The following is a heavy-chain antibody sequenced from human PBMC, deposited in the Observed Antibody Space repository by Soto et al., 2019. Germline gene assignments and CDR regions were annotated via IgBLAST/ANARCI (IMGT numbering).Heavy chain of an antibody. Sequence: ASVKVSCKASGYTFTGYYMHWVRQAPGQGLEWMGWINPNSGGTNYAQKFQGRVTMTRDTSISTAYMELSRLRSDDTAVYYCAREPNYYGSGSYYWGWNYYGMDVWGQGTAVTVSS. D-gene: IGHD3-10*01. CDR2: INPNSGGT. CDR3: AREPNYYGSGSYYWGWNYYGMDV. V-gene: IGHV1-2*02. J-gene: IGHJ6*02. CDR1: GYTFTGYY.